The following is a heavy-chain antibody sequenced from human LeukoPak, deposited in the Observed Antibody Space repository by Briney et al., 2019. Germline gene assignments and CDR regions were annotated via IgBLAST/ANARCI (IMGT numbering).Heavy chain of an antibody. CDR3: ARHNGWFGELLRDAFDI. J-gene: IGHJ3*02. Sequence: ASVKVSCKASGYTFINHYLHWVRQTPGQGLEWMGIINPSGGTPDYAQKFQGRVTMTSNTSTSTVYMELSSLRSEDTAVYYCARHNGWFGELLRDAFDIWGQGTMVTVSS. CDR2: INPSGGTP. V-gene: IGHV1-46*01. D-gene: IGHD3-10*01. CDR1: GYTFINHY.